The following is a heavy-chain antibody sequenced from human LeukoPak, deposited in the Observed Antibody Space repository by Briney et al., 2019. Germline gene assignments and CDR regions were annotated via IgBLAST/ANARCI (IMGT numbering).Heavy chain of an antibody. CDR3: ARPPDSLANAYDV. CDR1: GFSLNKHW. J-gene: IGHJ3*01. V-gene: IGHV3-74*01. D-gene: IGHD3-22*01. Sequence: GGSLRLSCTASGFSLNKHWMHWVRQAPGGGLVWVSRIDPDGVGSDSADSVRGRFTISRDNTRNTLYLQMESLRAEDTAVYYCARPPDSLANAYDVWGQGTMVTVSS. CDR2: IDPDGVGS.